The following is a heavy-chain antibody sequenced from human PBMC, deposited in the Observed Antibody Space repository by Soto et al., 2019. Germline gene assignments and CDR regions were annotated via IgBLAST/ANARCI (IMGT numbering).Heavy chain of an antibody. V-gene: IGHV3-33*01. CDR2: IWYDGSNK. CDR1: GFTFSSYG. J-gene: IGHJ4*02. Sequence: QVQLVESGGGVVQPGRSLRLSCAASGFTFSSYGMHWVRQAPGKGLEWVAVIWYDGSNKYYADSVKGRFTISRDNSKNTLYLQMNSLRAEDTAVYCCARGRGPSAYWGEGTLVTVSS. CDR3: ARGRGPSAY.